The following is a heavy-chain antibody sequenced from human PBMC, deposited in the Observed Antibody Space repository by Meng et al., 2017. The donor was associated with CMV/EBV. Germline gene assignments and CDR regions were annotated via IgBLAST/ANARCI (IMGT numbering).Heavy chain of an antibody. D-gene: IGHD2-2*02. J-gene: IGHJ6*02. CDR2: IRYDGSNK. CDR3: ARDLSNGAVVPAAIYYYYYGMDV. CDR1: GFTFSSYG. Sequence: GGSLRLSCAASGFTFSSYGMHWVRQAPGKRLEWVAFIRYDGSNKYYADSVKGRFTISRDNSKNTLYLQMNSLRAEDTAVYYCARDLSNGAVVPAAIYYYYYGMDVWGQGTTVTVSS. V-gene: IGHV3-30*02.